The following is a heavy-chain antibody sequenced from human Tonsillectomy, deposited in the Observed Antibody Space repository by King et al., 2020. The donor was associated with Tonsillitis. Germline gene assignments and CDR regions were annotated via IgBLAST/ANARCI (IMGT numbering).Heavy chain of an antibody. D-gene: IGHD1-26*01. CDR3: AKDPHSGSKGRFDY. CDR1: GFTFDDYA. V-gene: IGHV3-9*01. J-gene: IGHJ4*02. CDR2: ISWNSGSI. Sequence: VQLVESGGGLVQPGRSLRLSCAASGFTFDDYAMHWVRQAPGKGLEWVSGISWNSGSIGYADSVKGRFTISRDNAKNSLYLQMNSLRAEDTALYYCAKDPHSGSKGRFDYCGQGTLVTVSS.